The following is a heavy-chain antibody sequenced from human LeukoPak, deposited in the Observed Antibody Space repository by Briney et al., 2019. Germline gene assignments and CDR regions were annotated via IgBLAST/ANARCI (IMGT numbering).Heavy chain of an antibody. J-gene: IGHJ4*02. CDR2: IIPIFGTA. D-gene: IGHD6-13*01. Sequence: SVRVSCKASGGTFSSYAISWVRQAPGQGLEWMGRIIPIFGTANYAQKFQGRVTITTDESTSTAYMELSSLRSEDTAVYYCARDPGIAAAGTGGYWGQGTLVTVSS. V-gene: IGHV1-69*05. CDR3: ARDPGIAAAGTGGY. CDR1: GGTFSSYA.